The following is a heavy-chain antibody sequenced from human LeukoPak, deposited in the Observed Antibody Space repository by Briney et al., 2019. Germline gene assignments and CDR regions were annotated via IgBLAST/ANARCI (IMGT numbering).Heavy chain of an antibody. V-gene: IGHV4-38-2*01. CDR2: IYHSEST. Sequence: SETLSLTCAVSGYSISRGYSWGWIRQPPGKGLEWIGNIYHSESTHYNPSLKSRVTIPPDTSKNQFSLKLSSVSASDTAVYYCARFDHVWETHGMDAFDLWGQGTMVTVSS. CDR3: ARFDHVWETHGMDAFDL. J-gene: IGHJ3*01. D-gene: IGHD3-16*01. CDR1: GYSISRGYS.